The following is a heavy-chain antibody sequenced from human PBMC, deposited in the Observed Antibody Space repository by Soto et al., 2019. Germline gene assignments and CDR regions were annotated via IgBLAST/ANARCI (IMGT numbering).Heavy chain of an antibody. CDR3: AKGGGSVRDFDY. CDR2: TSYDGNNK. V-gene: IGHV3-30*18. D-gene: IGHD1-26*01. CDR1: GFTFGNYG. Sequence: GSLRRACTGSGFTFGNYGMHWVRQAPGKGLEWVASTSYDGNNKYYADSLKGRFTISRDNSKKMVYLQMTSLGPEDTAVYYCAKGGGSVRDFDYWGQGALVTVSS. J-gene: IGHJ4*02.